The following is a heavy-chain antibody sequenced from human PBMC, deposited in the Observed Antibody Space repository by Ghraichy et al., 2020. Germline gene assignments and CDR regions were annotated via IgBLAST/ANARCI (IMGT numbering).Heavy chain of an antibody. CDR3: ARENVRGDLEH. CDR1: GYIFTNSY. CDR2: IKPSSGAT. J-gene: IGHJ4*02. V-gene: IGHV1-2*06. D-gene: IGHD3-10*02. Sequence: ASVKVSCEASGYIFTNSYIHWVRQAPGQGLEWVGRIKPSSGATNFAQKFQGRVTMTRDTSITSAYMELTGLKSDDTAIYFCARENVRGDLEHWGQGTPLTVSS.